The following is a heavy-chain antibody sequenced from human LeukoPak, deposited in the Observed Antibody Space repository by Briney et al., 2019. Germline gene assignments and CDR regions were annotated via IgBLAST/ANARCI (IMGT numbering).Heavy chain of an antibody. V-gene: IGHV3-23*03. J-gene: IGHJ4*02. CDR2: FATGANYT. Sequence: GGSLRLSCAASGFTVSSFAMSWVRQAPGKGLEWVSVFATGANYTYYADSVKGRFTMTRDNSKNTMFLQLNNVRADDTAVYFCAKAQGAWYYFDSWGQGTLVTVSS. D-gene: IGHD6-13*01. CDR3: AKAQGAWYYFDS. CDR1: GFTVSSFA.